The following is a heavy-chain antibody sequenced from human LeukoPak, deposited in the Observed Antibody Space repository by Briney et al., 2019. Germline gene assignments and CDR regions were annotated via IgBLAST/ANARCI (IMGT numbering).Heavy chain of an antibody. CDR1: GGTFSSYA. D-gene: IGHD1-26*01. V-gene: IGHV1-69*04. CDR2: IIPILGIA. Sequence: EASVKVSCKASGGTFSSYAISWVPQAPGQGREWMGRIIPILGIANNAQKFQGRVTITADKSTSTAYMELSSLRSEDTAVYYCARWVYSGSYTEYFDYWGQGTLVTVSS. J-gene: IGHJ4*02. CDR3: ARWVYSGSYTEYFDY.